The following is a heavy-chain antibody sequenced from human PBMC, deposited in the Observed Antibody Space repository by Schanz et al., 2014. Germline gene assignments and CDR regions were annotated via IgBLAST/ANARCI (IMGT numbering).Heavy chain of an antibody. CDR1: GYTFTTYY. J-gene: IGHJ6*02. Sequence: QVQLVQSGAEVKKPGVSVKVSCKASGYTFTTYYIHWVRQAPGQGPEWMGWISAFDDKTDYAQNFQGRLIMTTDTSTTTVYMELRGLISDDTTVYYCVRDAGWAFGDYHSMDVWGQGTSVTVSS. D-gene: IGHD3-10*01. CDR2: ISAFDDKT. CDR3: VRDAGWAFGDYHSMDV. V-gene: IGHV1-18*04.